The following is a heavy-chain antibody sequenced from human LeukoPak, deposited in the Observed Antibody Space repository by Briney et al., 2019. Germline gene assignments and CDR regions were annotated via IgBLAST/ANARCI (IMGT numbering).Heavy chain of an antibody. Sequence: GGSLRLSCAASGFTFSSYSMNWVRQAPGKGLEWVSYIRSSSSTIYYADSVKGRFTISRDNAKNSLYLQMNSLRAEDTAVYYCASVLAVAGHFDYWGQGTLVTVSS. J-gene: IGHJ4*02. CDR3: ASVLAVAGHFDY. V-gene: IGHV3-48*01. CDR1: GFTFSSYS. CDR2: IRSSSSTI. D-gene: IGHD6-19*01.